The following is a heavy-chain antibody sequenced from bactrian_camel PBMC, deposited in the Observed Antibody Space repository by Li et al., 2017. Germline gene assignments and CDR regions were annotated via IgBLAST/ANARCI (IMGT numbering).Heavy chain of an antibody. V-gene: IGHV3S26*01. CDR3: AVECGPQYGALQGLGLMY. D-gene: IGHD5*01. J-gene: IGHJ4*01. CDR2: IDSDGST. CDR1: GYTSRYC. Sequence: VQLVESGGGLVQAGGSLRLSCAASGYTSRYCMGWFRQAPGKEREGVAAIDSDGSTSYTDSVKGRFTLSQDNAKNTLYLQMNSLKPEDTAMYYCAVECGPQYGALQGLGLMYWAQGTQVTVS.